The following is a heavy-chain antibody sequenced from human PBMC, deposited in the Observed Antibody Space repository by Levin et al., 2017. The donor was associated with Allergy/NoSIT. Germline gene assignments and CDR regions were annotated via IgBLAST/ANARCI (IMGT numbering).Heavy chain of an antibody. V-gene: IGHV5-51*01. CDR2: IYPGDSDT. CDR1: GYTFTNYW. D-gene: IGHD5-18*01. Sequence: PGESLKISCKGSGYTFTNYWIAWVRQMPGKGLECMGIIYPGDSDTRYSPSFQGQVTISADKSISTAYLEWSSLKASDTAMYFCAKRGTESRYSSDIWGHGTMVTVSS. J-gene: IGHJ3*02. CDR3: AKRGTESRYSSDI.